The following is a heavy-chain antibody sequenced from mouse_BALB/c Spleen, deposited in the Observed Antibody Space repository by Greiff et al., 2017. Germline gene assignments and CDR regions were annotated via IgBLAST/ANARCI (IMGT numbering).Heavy chain of an antibody. CDR1: GFNIKDTY. V-gene: IGHV14-3*02. D-gene: IGHD2-1*01. J-gene: IGHJ4*01. Sequence: VQLKESGAELVKPGASVKLSCTASGFNIKDTYMHWVKQRPEQGLEWIGRIDPANGNTKYDPKFQGKATITADTSSNTAYLQLSSLTSEDTAVYYCARYGNEGMDYWGQGTSVTVSS. CDR3: ARYGNEGMDY. CDR2: IDPANGNT.